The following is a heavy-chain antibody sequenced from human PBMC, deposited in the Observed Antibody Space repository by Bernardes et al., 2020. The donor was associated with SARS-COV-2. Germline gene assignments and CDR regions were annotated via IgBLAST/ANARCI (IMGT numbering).Heavy chain of an antibody. V-gene: IGHV3-30*18. D-gene: IGHD3-22*01. CDR1: GFTFSSYG. CDR3: AKDSNREYDSSGYYYLPHYYYGMDV. CDR2: ISYDGSNK. J-gene: IGHJ6*02. Sequence: GGSLRLSCAASGFTFSSYGMHWVRQAPGKGLEWVAVISYDGSNKYYADSVKGRFTISRDNSKNTLYLQMNSLRAEDTAVYYCAKDSNREYDSSGYYYLPHYYYGMDVWGQGTTVTVSS.